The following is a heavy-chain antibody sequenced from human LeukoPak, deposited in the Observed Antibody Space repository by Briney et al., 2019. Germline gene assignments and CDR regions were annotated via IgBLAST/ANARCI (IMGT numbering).Heavy chain of an antibody. J-gene: IGHJ4*02. CDR1: GGTFSSYA. CDR2: IIPIFGTA. V-gene: IGHV1-69*06. D-gene: IGHD3-22*01. CDR3: ARERGYYDSSGYYSRDRNFDY. Sequence: SVKVSCKASGGTFSSYAISWVRQAPGQGLEWMGGIIPIFGTANYAQKFQGRVTITADKSTSTAYMELSRLRSEDTAVYYCARERGYYDSSGYYSRDRNFDYWGQGTLVTVSS.